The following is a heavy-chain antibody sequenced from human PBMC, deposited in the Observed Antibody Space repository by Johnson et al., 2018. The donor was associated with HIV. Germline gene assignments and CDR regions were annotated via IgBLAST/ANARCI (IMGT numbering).Heavy chain of an antibody. CDR3: ARGGVIHDAFDI. D-gene: IGHD3-3*01. Sequence: QVHLVESGGGVVQPGGSLRLSCAATGFSFSSYGMHWVRQAPGKGLEWVAVISYDGTNKYYADPVKGRFTVSRDNSKNTLYLQMNSLRAEDTAVYYCARGGVIHDAFDIWGQGTMVTLSS. CDR1: GFSFSSYG. CDR2: ISYDGTNK. V-gene: IGHV3-30*19. J-gene: IGHJ3*02.